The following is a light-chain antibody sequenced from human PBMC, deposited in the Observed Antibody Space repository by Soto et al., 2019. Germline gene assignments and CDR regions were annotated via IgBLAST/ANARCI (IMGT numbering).Light chain of an antibody. CDR2: GAS. CDR3: QQYGSSPPTWT. Sequence: EIVLTQSPGTLSLSPGERATLSCRASQSVSSNLALYQQKPGQAPRLLIYGASTRATGIPARFSGSGSGTDFTLTISRLEPEDFAVYYCQQYGSSPPTWTFGQGTKVDI. V-gene: IGKV3-20*01. J-gene: IGKJ1*01. CDR1: QSVSSN.